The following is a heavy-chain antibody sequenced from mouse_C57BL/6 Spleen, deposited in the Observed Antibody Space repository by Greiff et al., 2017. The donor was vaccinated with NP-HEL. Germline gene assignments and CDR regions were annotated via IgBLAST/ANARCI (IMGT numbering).Heavy chain of an antibody. CDR1: GYAFTNYL. D-gene: IGHD1-1*01. V-gene: IGHV1-54*01. Sequence: VQLQQSGAELVRPGTSVKVSCKASGYAFTNYLIEWVKQRPGQGLEWIGVINPGSGGTNYNEKFKGKATLTADKSSSTAYMQLSSLTSEDSAVYFCAKAPITTVVATDWYFDVWGTGTTVTVSS. J-gene: IGHJ1*03. CDR2: INPGSGGT. CDR3: AKAPITTVVATDWYFDV.